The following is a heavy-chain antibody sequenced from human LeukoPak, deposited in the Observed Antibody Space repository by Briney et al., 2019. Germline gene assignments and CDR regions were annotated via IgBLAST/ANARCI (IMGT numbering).Heavy chain of an antibody. CDR2: ISYDGSNK. V-gene: IGHV3-30*18. CDR3: AKGHPYDFWSGYYSC. D-gene: IGHD3-3*01. Sequence: GGSLRLSCAASGFTFSSYGMHWVRQAPGKGLEWVAVISYDGSNKYYADSVKGRFTISRDNSKNTLYLQMNSLRAEDTAVYYCAKGHPYDFWSGYYSCWGQGTLVTVSS. CDR1: GFTFSSYG. J-gene: IGHJ4*02.